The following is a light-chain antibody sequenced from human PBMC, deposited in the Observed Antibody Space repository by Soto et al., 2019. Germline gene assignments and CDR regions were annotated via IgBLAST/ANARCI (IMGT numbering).Light chain of an antibody. CDR3: QQSSTTPWT. CDR2: AAS. CDR1: QSISRY. V-gene: IGKV1-39*01. J-gene: IGKJ1*01. Sequence: DIQMTQSPSSLSTSEGDRVTITCRASQSISRYLNWYQQKPGKAPKLLIYAASSLRSGVPSRFSGSGSGTDFTLTISRLQPEDFATYYCQQSSTTPWTFGQGTKVEIK.